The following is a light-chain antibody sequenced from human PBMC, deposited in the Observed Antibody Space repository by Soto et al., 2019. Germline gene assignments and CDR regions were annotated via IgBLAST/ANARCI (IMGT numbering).Light chain of an antibody. J-gene: IGLJ1*01. Sequence: QSALTQPRSVSGSPGQSVTISCTGTSSDVGNYNYVSWYQQHPDKAPKLIIYDVNKRPSGAPDRFSGSKSGNTASLTISGLQAEDEADYYCYSFAGSSYVFGTGTKVTVL. CDR3: YSFAGSSYV. CDR2: DVN. CDR1: SSDVGNYNY. V-gene: IGLV2-11*01.